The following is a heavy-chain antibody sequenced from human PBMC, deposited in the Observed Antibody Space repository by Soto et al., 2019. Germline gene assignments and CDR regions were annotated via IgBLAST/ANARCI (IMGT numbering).Heavy chain of an antibody. CDR1: GYTLTELS. CDR2: FDPEDGET. V-gene: IGHV1-24*01. D-gene: IGHD3-9*01. Sequence: ASVKVSCKVSGYTLTELSMHWVRQAPGKGLEWMGGFDPEDGETIYAQKFQGRVTMTDDTSTDTAYMELSSLRSEDTVVYYCATESTDHHDYQNDMNWFDPWGQGTLVTVSS. CDR3: ATESTDHHDYQNDMNWFDP. J-gene: IGHJ5*02.